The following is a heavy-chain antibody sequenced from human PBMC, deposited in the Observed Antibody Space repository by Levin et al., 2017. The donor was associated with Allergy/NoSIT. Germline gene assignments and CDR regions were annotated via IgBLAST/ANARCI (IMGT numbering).Heavy chain of an antibody. CDR1: GFTFNAFG. Sequence: SCVASGFTFNAFGMHWVRQAPGKGLEWVALISYGGSDKNYADSVKGRFTISRDNSKNTVYLQVDSLKTEDTAVYYCVKAKVLTGFLDYWGQGILVTVSS. J-gene: IGHJ4*02. CDR3: VKAKVLTGFLDY. CDR2: ISYGGSDK. D-gene: IGHD3-9*01. V-gene: IGHV3-30*18.